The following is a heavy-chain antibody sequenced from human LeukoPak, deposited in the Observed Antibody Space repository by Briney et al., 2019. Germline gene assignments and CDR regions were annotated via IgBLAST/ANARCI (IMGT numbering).Heavy chain of an antibody. J-gene: IGHJ4*02. Sequence: ASVKVSCKASGYTFTGYYMHWVRQAPGQGLEWMGWINPNSGGTNYAQKFQGRVTMTRDTPISTAYMELSRLRSDDTAVYYCARDLEGIAVAGTVDYWGQGTLVTVSS. CDR3: ARDLEGIAVAGTVDY. CDR2: INPNSGGT. CDR1: GYTFTGYY. D-gene: IGHD6-19*01. V-gene: IGHV1-2*02.